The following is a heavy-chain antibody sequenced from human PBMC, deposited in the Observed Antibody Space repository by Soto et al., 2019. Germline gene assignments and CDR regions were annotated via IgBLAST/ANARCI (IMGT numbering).Heavy chain of an antibody. J-gene: IGHJ4*02. CDR3: ARVYSSSYHYFDY. V-gene: IGHV3-7*02. CDR2: IKEDGSEK. CDR1: GFTFSSYW. Sequence: GGSLILSCAASGFTFSSYWMSWVRQAPGKGLEWVANIKEDGSEKYYVDSVKGRFTISRDNAKNSLYLQMNSLRAEDTAVYYCARVYSSSYHYFDYWGQGTLVTVSS. D-gene: IGHD6-13*01.